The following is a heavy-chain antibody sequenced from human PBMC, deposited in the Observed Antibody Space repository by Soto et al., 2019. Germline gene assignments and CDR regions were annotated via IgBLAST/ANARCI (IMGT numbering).Heavy chain of an antibody. J-gene: IGHJ4*02. Sequence: QVQLVQSGAEVKKPESSVKVSCKTSGGTFVRHVISWVRQAPGQGPEWMGKINPLSGIPNYAQKFQDRVTFTADTDSSTAYMELSCLRSDDTAVYYCATPACAATWCSPSHNLDHWGQGTLVTVSA. V-gene: IGHV1-69*09. D-gene: IGHD2-2*01. CDR1: GGTFVRHV. CDR2: INPLSGIP. CDR3: ATPACAATWCSPSHNLDH.